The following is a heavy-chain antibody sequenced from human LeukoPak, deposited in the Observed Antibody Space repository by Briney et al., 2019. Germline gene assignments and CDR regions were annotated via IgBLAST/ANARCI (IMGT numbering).Heavy chain of an antibody. J-gene: IGHJ4*02. D-gene: IGHD2-15*01. CDR1: GGSISSSSYY. CDR3: ARRGGRGFFDY. V-gene: IGHV4-39*01. Sequence: PETLSLTCTVSGGSISSSSYYWGWIRQPPGKGLEWIGSIYYSGSTYYNPSLKSRVTISVDTSKNQFSLKLSSVTAADTAVYYCARRGGRGFFDYWGQGTLVTVSS. CDR2: IYYSGST.